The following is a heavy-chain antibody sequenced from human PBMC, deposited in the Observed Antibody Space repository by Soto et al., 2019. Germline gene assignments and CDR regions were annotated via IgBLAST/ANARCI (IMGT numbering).Heavy chain of an antibody. Sequence: QITLKESGPTLVQPTQTLTLTCNFSGFSLSTYGVGVGWIRQPPGKALEWLALIYWDDDTRFSPSLNSRLAITKDTSKSQVVLTMTHMDPVDTATYYCAHRPGFSMAFDYWGPGSLVTVSS. CDR3: AHRPGFSMAFDY. D-gene: IGHD3-10*01. J-gene: IGHJ4*02. CDR2: IYWDDDT. V-gene: IGHV2-5*02. CDR1: GFSLSTYGVG.